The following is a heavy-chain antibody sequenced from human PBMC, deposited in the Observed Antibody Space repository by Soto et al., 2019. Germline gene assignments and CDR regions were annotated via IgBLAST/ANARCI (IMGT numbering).Heavy chain of an antibody. CDR3: ARDDQLELGYYYYMDV. CDR1: GYTFTSYD. Sequence: ASVKVSCKASGYTFTSYDINWVRQATGQGLEWMGWMNLNSGNTGYAQKFQGRVTMTRNTSISTAYMELSSLRSEDTAVYYCARDDQLELGYYYYMDVWGKGTTVTVSS. D-gene: IGHD1-1*01. CDR2: MNLNSGNT. V-gene: IGHV1-8*01. J-gene: IGHJ6*03.